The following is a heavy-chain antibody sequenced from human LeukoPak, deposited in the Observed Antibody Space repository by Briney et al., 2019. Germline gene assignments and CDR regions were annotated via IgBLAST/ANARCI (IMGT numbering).Heavy chain of an antibody. D-gene: IGHD6-19*01. Sequence: EASVKVSCKASGYTFTSYAMNWVRQAPGQGLEWMGWINTNTGNTTYAQGFTGRFVFSLDTSVSTAYLQISSLKAEDTAVYYCARESYSSGWYYWGQGTLVTVSS. V-gene: IGHV7-4-1*02. CDR1: GYTFTSYA. CDR2: INTNTGNT. J-gene: IGHJ4*02. CDR3: ARESYSSGWYY.